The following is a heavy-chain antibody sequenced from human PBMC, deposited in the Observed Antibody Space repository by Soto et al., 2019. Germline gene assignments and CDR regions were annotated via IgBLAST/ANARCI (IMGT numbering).Heavy chain of an antibody. D-gene: IGHD3-22*01. CDR3: AAMTDYYDSSGYYQRPYAFDI. CDR1: GFTFTSSA. Sequence: ASVKVSCKASGFTFTSSAVQWVRQARGQRLEWIGWIVVGSGNTNYAQKFQERVTITRDMSTSTAYMGLSSLRSEDTAVYYCAAMTDYYDSSGYYQRPYAFDIWGQGTMVTVSS. J-gene: IGHJ3*02. CDR2: IVVGSGNT. V-gene: IGHV1-58*01.